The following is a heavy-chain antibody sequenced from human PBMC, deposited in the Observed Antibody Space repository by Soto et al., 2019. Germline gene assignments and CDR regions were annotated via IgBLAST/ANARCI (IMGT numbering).Heavy chain of an antibody. CDR1: GGSISSSTYY. Sequence: QVQLQESGPGLVKPSETLSLTCTVSGGSISSSTYYWGWIRQPPGKGRGGIGFIYYSGSAYYNPSHKSRVPNTIGTSKNQFSLKLTSVTAADTAVFYCARHGVDYGDYASYYYYGMDVWGRGTTVTVSS. D-gene: IGHD4-17*01. CDR3: ARHGVDYGDYASYYYYGMDV. CDR2: IYYSGSA. J-gene: IGHJ6*02. V-gene: IGHV4-39*01.